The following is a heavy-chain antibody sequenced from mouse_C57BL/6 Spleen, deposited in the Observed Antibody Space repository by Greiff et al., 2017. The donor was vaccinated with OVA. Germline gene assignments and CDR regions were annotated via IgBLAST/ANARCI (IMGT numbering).Heavy chain of an antibody. V-gene: IGHV5-17*01. D-gene: IGHD1-1*01. CDR2: ISRGSSTI. CDR1: GFTFSDYG. J-gene: IGHJ2*01. Sequence: EVHLVESGGGLVKPGGSLKLSCAASGFTFSDYGMHWVRQAPGKGLEWVAYISRGSSTIYYAGTVKGRFTISRDNAKNTLFLQMTSLRSEDTAMYYGARGNYYGSSYLYYFDYWGQGTTLTVSS. CDR3: ARGNYYGSSYLYYFDY.